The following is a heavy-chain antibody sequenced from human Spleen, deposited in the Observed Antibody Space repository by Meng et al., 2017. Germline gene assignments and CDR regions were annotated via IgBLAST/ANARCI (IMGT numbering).Heavy chain of an antibody. CDR3: ARGRARGAFDI. V-gene: IGHV1-46*01. D-gene: IGHD3-10*01. CDR1: GYTFTSYY. CDR2: INPSGCST. J-gene: IGHJ3*02. Sequence: ASVKVSCKASGYTFTSYYMYWVRQAPGQGLEWMGIINPSGCSTSYAQKFQGRVTMTRDTSTSTVYMELNTLRSEDTAVYYCARGRARGAFDIWGQGTMVTGSS.